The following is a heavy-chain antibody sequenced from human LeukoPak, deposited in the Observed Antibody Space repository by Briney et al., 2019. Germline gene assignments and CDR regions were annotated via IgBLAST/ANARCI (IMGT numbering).Heavy chain of an antibody. D-gene: IGHD5-12*01. V-gene: IGHV4-4*02. CDR1: GGSISSSNW. Sequence: SETLSLTCAVSGGSISSSNWWSWVRQPPGKGLEWIGEIYHSGSTNYNPSLKSRVTISVDKSKNQFSLKLSSVTAADTAVYYCARIYSGYDYLFDYWGQGTLVTVSS. J-gene: IGHJ4*02. CDR2: IYHSGST. CDR3: ARIYSGYDYLFDY.